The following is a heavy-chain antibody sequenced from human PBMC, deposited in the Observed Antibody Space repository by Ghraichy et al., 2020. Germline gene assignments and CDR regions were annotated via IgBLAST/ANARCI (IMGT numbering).Heavy chain of an antibody. Sequence: ASVKVSCKASGYTFTRYGIRWVRQAPGQGLEWMGWISAYNGNTNYAQKLQGRVPMTTDTSTSTAYTELRSRRSDGTAVYYSARGRKNYYDSSGYYGEFGPWGQGTLVTVPS. CDR3: ARGRKNYYDSSGYYGEFGP. V-gene: IGHV1-18*01. CDR1: GYTFTRYG. CDR2: ISAYNGNT. D-gene: IGHD3-22*01. J-gene: IGHJ5*02.